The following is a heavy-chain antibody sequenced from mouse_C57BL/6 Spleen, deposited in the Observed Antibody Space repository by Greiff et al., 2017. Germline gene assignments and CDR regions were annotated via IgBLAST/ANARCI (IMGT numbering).Heavy chain of an antibody. CDR3: ARGGITTVVENY. CDR2: INPSNGGT. V-gene: IGHV1-53*01. Sequence: VQLQQPGTELVKPGASVKLSCKASGYTFTSYWMHWVKQRPGQGLEWIGNINPSNGGTNYNEKFKSKATLTVDKSSSTADMQLSSLTSEDSAVYYCARGGITTVVENYWGQGTTLTVSS. D-gene: IGHD1-1*01. CDR1: GYTFTSYW. J-gene: IGHJ2*01.